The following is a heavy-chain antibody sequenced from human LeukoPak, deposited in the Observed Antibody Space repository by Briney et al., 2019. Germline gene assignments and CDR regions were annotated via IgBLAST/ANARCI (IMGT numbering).Heavy chain of an antibody. J-gene: IGHJ4*02. CDR2: IYYSGST. CDR1: GGSISSYY. D-gene: IGHD2-15*01. Sequence: SETLSLTCTVSGGSISSYYWSWIRQPPGKGLEWIGYIYYSGSTNYNPSLKSRVTISVDTSKNQFSLKLSSVTAADTAVYYCAGAPDSYCSGGSCYFTLDYWGQGTLVTVSS. CDR3: AGAPDSYCSGGSCYFTLDY. V-gene: IGHV4-59*01.